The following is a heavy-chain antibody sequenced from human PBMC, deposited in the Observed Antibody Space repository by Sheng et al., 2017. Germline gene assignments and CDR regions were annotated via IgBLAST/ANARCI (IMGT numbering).Heavy chain of an antibody. J-gene: IGHJ4*02. D-gene: IGHD3-22*01. CDR2: FYYSGST. CDR1: GGSISSSNYY. CDR3: ARYYYDSSGFL. Sequence: QLQLQESGPGLVKPSETLSLTCTVSGGSISSSNYYWGWIRQPPGKGLEWIGSFYYSGSTYYNPSLKSRVTISVDTSKNRFSLKLSSVTAADTAVYYCARYYYDSSGFLWGQGTLVTGLL. V-gene: IGHV4-39*07.